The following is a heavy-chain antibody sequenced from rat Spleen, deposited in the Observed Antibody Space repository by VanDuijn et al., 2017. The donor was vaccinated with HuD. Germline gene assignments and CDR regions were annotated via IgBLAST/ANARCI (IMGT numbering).Heavy chain of an antibody. J-gene: IGHJ4*01. V-gene: IGHV5-22*01. CDR3: ARHNTNYYVMDA. CDR2: ISYEGSTT. CDR1: GFTFSNYY. D-gene: IGHD1-10*01. Sequence: EVQLVESGGGLVQPGRSMKLSCAASGFTFSNYYMAWVRQAPEKGLDWVASISYEGSTTYYGDSVKGRFTISRDNAKNTLYLQMNGLRSEDTATYYCARHNTNYYVMDAWGQGASVTVSS.